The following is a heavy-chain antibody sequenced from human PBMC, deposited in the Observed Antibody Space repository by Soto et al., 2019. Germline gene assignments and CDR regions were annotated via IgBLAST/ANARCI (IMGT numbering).Heavy chain of an antibody. CDR1: GDFISSGGYY. CDR2: IYSSGTT. J-gene: IGHJ4*02. V-gene: IGHV4-31*03. D-gene: IGHD3-22*01. CDR3: ARTDSSGYYFVY. Sequence: QVQLQESGPGLVKPSQTLSLTCTVSGDFISSGGYYWSWIRQLPGKGLEWIGYIYSSGTTYYNPSLKSRITISVHTSKNQFSLNLSSVTAADTAVYYCARTDSSGYYFVYWGQGTLVTVFS.